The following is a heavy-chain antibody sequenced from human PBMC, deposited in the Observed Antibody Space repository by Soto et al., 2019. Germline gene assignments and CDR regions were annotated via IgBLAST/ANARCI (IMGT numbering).Heavy chain of an antibody. Sequence: ASVKVSCKASGYTFTGYYMHWVRQAPGQGLEWMGWINPNSGGTNYAQKFQGRVTMTRDTSISTAYIELSRLRSDDTAVYYCARVRKGAAAGTYYGMDVWGQGTTVTVS. CDR1: GYTFTGYY. CDR2: INPNSGGT. V-gene: IGHV1-2*02. D-gene: IGHD6-13*01. CDR3: ARVRKGAAAGTYYGMDV. J-gene: IGHJ6*02.